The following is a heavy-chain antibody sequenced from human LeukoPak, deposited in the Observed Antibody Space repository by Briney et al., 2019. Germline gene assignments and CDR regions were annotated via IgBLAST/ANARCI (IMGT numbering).Heavy chain of an antibody. CDR1: GYTFTDYY. J-gene: IGHJ4*02. CDR3: ATSLAGHDSSGYYPDY. CDR2: VDPEDGET. V-gene: IGHV1-69-2*01. D-gene: IGHD3-22*01. Sequence: ASVKISCKVSGYTFTDYYVHWVQQAPGKGLEWMGLVDPEDGETIYAEKFQGRVTITADTSTDTAYMELSSLRSEDTAVYYCATSLAGHDSSGYYPDYWGQGTLVTVSS.